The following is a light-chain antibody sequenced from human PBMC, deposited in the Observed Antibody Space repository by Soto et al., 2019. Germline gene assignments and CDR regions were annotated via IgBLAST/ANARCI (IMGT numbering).Light chain of an antibody. V-gene: IGLV2-11*01. CDR1: SSDVGGYNR. CDR3: CSYAGSYSWI. J-gene: IGLJ2*01. Sequence: QYVLTQPPSVSGSPGQSVTISCTGTSSDVGGYNRVSWYQQPPGTAPKLIIYDVTKRPSGVPDRFSGSKSGNTASLTISGLQAEDEADYYCCSYAGSYSWIFGGGTKLTVL. CDR2: DVT.